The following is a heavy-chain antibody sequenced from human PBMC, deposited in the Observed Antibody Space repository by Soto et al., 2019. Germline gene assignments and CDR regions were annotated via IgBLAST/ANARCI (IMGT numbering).Heavy chain of an antibody. V-gene: IGHV3-33*01. CDR2: IWYDGSNK. D-gene: IGHD3-16*01. CDR1: GFTFSSYG. J-gene: IGHJ6*02. CDR3: AREIADMITFGGVIDGMDV. Sequence: GGSLRLSCAASGFTFSSYGMHWVRQAPGKGLEWVAVIWYDGSNKYYADSVKGRFTISRDNSKNTLYLQMNSLRAEDTAVYYCAREIADMITFGGVIDGMDVWGQGTTVTVSS.